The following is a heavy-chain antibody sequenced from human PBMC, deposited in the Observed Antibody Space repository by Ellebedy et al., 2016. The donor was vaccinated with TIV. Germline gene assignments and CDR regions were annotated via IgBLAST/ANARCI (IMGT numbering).Heavy chain of an antibody. V-gene: IGHV5-51*01. CDR1: GYSFTSQW. CDR3: VCSPGYSGYDYGWFDP. J-gene: IGHJ5*02. D-gene: IGHD5-12*01. Sequence: ASVKVSCKLSGYSFTSQWIGWVRQMPGKGPEWMAIIYPGDSETKYNPSFQGRVSISADESVSTAYLHWSSLEASDTGMYYCVCSPGYSGYDYGWFDPWGQGTLVTVSS. CDR2: IYPGDSET.